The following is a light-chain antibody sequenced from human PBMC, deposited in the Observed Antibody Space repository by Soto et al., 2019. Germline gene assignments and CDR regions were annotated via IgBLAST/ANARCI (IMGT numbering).Light chain of an antibody. J-gene: IGKJ2*01. CDR1: QPFLLGSTNGTG. Sequence: DIVMTQPQNSRACFLGGRATFTGRSSQPFLLGSTNGTGLTWYQQKPGQPPRLLIYWASNRESGVPDRFSASGSGTDFTLTINSLQAEDVAVYYCQQYFSLPYTFGQGTRLEIK. V-gene: IGKV4-1*01. CDR2: WAS. CDR3: QQYFSLPYT.